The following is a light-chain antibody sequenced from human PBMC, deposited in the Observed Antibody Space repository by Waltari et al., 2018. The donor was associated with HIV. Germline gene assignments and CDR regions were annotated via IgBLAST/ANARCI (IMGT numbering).Light chain of an antibody. V-gene: IGKV3-15*01. CDR1: QSLSSN. J-gene: IGKJ1*01. CDR2: GAS. Sequence: EVVMAQSPATLSVSPGERATLSCRASQSLSSNLAWYHHRPGQAHRLLIYGASTRATGIPARVSGGGSGTEFTLTISSLQSEDFGVYYCQQYNNWPRTFGQGTKVEIQ. CDR3: QQYNNWPRT.